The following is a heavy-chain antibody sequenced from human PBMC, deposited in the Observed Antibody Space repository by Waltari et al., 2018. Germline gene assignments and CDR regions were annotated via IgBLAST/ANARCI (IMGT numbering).Heavy chain of an antibody. D-gene: IGHD3-3*01. Sequence: QVQLVQSGAEVKKPGASVKVSCKVSGYTLTELSMHWVRQAPGKGLEWMGGFDPEDGETIYAQKFQGRGTMTEDTSTDTAYMELSSLRSEDTAVYYCAAVRRLRFLEWLSFDPWGQGTLVTVSS. CDR1: GYTLTELS. J-gene: IGHJ5*02. CDR3: AAVRRLRFLEWLSFDP. CDR2: FDPEDGET. V-gene: IGHV1-24*01.